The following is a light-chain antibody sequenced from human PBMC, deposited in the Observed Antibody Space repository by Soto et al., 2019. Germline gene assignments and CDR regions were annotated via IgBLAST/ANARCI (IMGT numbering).Light chain of an antibody. CDR2: EVV. CDR3: KSYAGSNTYV. Sequence: QSVLTQPPSASGSPGQSVTISCTGTKSDIGVYDFVSWYQHHPGKAPRLIIYEVVQRPSGVPDRFSGSESGNTASLTVSGLQAADEADYFCKSYAGSNTYVLGSGTKVTVL. V-gene: IGLV2-8*01. J-gene: IGLJ1*01. CDR1: KSDIGVYDF.